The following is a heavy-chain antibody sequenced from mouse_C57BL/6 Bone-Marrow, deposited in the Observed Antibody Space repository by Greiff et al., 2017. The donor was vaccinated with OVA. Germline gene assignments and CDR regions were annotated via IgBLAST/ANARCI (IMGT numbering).Heavy chain of an antibody. CDR1: GYTFTDYE. V-gene: IGHV1-15*01. D-gene: IGHD1-1*01. J-gene: IGHJ2*01. CDR3: TRTTGVDLDY. CDR2: IDPETGGT. Sequence: QVQLKQSGAELVRPGASVTLSCKASGYTFTDYEMHWVKQTPVHGLEWIGAIDPETGGTAYNQKFKGKAILTADKSSSTAYMELRSLTSEDSAVYYCTRTTGVDLDYWGQGTTLTVSS.